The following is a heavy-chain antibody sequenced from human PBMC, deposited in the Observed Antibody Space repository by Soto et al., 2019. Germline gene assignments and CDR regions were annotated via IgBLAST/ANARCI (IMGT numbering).Heavy chain of an antibody. Sequence: QVQLVQSGAAVKEPGASVRLSCKTSGYIFTSFSLHWVRQAPGQGPEWMGWINPANGDLKYSPKFQGRVTIERGTLATTDYMDMHGLKFVDTGAYYCARRVGESDCTYDCLHALDVWGRGTMVTVS. V-gene: IGHV1-3*01. J-gene: IGHJ3*01. CDR2: INPANGDL. CDR3: ARRVGESDCTYDCLHALDV. D-gene: IGHD2-8*01. CDR1: GYIFTSFS.